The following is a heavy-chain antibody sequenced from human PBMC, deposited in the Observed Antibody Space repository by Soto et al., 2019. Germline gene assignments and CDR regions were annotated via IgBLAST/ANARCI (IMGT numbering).Heavy chain of an antibody. Sequence: SETLSLTCAVSGGSISSSNWWSWVRQPPGKGLEWIGEIYHSGSTNYNPSLKSRVTIAVETSKNQFFLNLSSVTAAEPAVDYCASGLPRGGFEYWGQGTLVTVSS. CDR3: ASGLPRGGFEY. V-gene: IGHV4-4*02. CDR2: IYHSGST. J-gene: IGHJ4*02. D-gene: IGHD3-16*01. CDR1: GGSISSSNW.